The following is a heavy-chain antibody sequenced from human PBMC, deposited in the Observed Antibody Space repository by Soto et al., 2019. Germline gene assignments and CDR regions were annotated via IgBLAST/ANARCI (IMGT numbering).Heavy chain of an antibody. Sequence: ASVKVSCKASGYTFTGYYMHWVRQAPGQGLEWMGWINPNSGGTNYAQKFQGWVTMTRDTSISTAYMELSRLRSDDTAVYYCARGPLERGGWYGSYYYYYYMDVWGKGTTVTVSS. CDR1: GYTFTGYY. D-gene: IGHD6-19*01. J-gene: IGHJ6*03. V-gene: IGHV1-2*04. CDR2: INPNSGGT. CDR3: ARGPLERGGWYGSYYYYYYMDV.